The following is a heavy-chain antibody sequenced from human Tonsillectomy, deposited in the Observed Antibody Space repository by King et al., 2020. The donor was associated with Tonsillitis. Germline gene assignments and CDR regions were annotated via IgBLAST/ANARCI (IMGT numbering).Heavy chain of an antibody. V-gene: IGHV3-74*01. Sequence: EVQLVESGGGLVQPGGSLRLFCAVSGFIFSSYWMHWVRQGPGTGLVWVSRINSDGSSTSYADSVKGRFTISRDNAKNTVHLQMNSLRAEDTAIYYCARGGNYWEVAYDSGRQGTMVTVSS. CDR3: ARGGNYWEVAYDS. CDR2: INSDGSST. CDR1: GFIFSSYW. D-gene: IGHD1-7*01. J-gene: IGHJ3*02.